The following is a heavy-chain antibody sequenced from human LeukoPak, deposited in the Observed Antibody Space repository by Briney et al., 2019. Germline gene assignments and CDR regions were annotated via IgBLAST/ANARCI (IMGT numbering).Heavy chain of an antibody. CDR1: GGSISSYY. D-gene: IGHD3-3*02. CDR3: ARLARRPNWFDP. V-gene: IGHV4-59*01. Sequence: SETLSLTCTVSGGSISSYYWSWIRQPPGKGLEWIGYIYYSGSTNYNPSLKSRVTISVDTSKNQFSLKLSSVTAADTAVYYCARLARRPNWFDPRGQGTLVTVSS. J-gene: IGHJ5*02. CDR2: IYYSGST.